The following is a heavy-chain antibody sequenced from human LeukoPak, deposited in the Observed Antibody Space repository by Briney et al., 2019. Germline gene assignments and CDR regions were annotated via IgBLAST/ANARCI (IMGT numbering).Heavy chain of an antibody. Sequence: ASVKVSCKASGYTFTNYGISWVRQAPGQGLEWMGWISPYNGNTNYAQKFQGRVTLTTDTSTSTAYMELRSLGSDDTAVYYCAREGLGYCTSISCSAFDYWGQGTLVTVSS. J-gene: IGHJ4*02. CDR3: AREGLGYCTSISCSAFDY. CDR2: ISPYNGNT. D-gene: IGHD2-2*01. V-gene: IGHV1-18*01. CDR1: GYTFTNYG.